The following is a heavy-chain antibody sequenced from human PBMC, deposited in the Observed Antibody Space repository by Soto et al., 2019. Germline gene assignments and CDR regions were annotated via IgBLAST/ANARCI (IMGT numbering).Heavy chain of an antibody. CDR1: GDSINSDKYY. J-gene: IGHJ4*02. Sequence: QLQESGPGLVKPSETLSLTCSVSGDSINSDKYYWGWIRQPPGKGLEWIGSIYYRGNTYYNPSLQTRVTISLDKSKSQFSLRLNSVTAADPAVYFCARLEGLATISYYFDFWGQGVQVTVSS. D-gene: IGHD3-9*01. V-gene: IGHV4-39*01. CDR2: IYYRGNT. CDR3: ARLEGLATISYYFDF.